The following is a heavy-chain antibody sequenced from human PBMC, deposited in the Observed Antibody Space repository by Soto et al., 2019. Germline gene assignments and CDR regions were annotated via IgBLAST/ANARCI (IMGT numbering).Heavy chain of an antibody. CDR1: GYTFTSYG. D-gene: IGHD2-2*01. Sequence: QVQLVQSGAEVKKPGASVKVSCKASGYTFTSYGINWVRQAPGQGLEWMGWISAYNGNTNYAQKLQGRVTMTTDTSTSTAYMELRSLRSDDTAVYYCARGGPEYCSSTSCYGYYYYYGMDVWGQGTTVTVSS. CDR3: ARGGPEYCSSTSCYGYYYYYGMDV. J-gene: IGHJ6*02. CDR2: ISAYNGNT. V-gene: IGHV1-18*04.